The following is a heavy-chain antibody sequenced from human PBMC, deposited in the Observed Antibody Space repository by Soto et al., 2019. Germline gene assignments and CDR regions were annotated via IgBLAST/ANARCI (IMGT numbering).Heavy chain of an antibody. Sequence: QVQLVESGGGVVQPGRSLRLSCAASGFSFSNYGMHWVRQAPGKGLEWVAVIWYDGSHEFYADSVKGRFTISRDNSKNVQFLQTNTMGAEDTAVYYWARDRYFYDRRAYHGVDWDVDLGGRGTLGAVSS. CDR3: ARDRYFYDRRAYHGVDWDVDL. CDR1: GFSFSNYG. V-gene: IGHV3-33*01. D-gene: IGHD3-22*01. J-gene: IGHJ2*01. CDR2: IWYDGSHE.